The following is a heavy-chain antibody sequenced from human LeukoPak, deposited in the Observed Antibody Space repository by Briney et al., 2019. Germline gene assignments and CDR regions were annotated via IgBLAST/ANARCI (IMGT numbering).Heavy chain of an antibody. Sequence: GGSLRLSCEATGFTFSSYAMNWVRQAPGKGLEWVSVISGGGSSTYYADSVKGRFTISRDNSENTLYLQMNSLRVEDTAVYYCAKGPLIEVAGTTWDYWGQGTLVTVSS. CDR1: GFTFSSYA. D-gene: IGHD6-19*01. V-gene: IGHV3-23*01. J-gene: IGHJ4*02. CDR2: ISGGGSST. CDR3: AKGPLIEVAGTTWDY.